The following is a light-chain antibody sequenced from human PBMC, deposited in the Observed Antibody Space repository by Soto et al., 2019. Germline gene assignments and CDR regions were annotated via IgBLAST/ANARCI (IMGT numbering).Light chain of an antibody. CDR3: QQSYNTPWT. V-gene: IGKV1-39*01. Sequence: IQMAPSPSSLSASVGDRVTITCRASQIISGYLNWYQQKPGKAPNLLIFGVSRLQSGVPSRFSGSGSGTDFTLTISSLQPEDFATYFCQQSYNTPWTFGQGTKADNK. CDR1: QIISGY. CDR2: GVS. J-gene: IGKJ1*01.